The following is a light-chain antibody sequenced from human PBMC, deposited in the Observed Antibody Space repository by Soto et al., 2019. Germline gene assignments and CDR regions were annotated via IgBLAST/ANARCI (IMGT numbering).Light chain of an antibody. V-gene: IGLV3-21*01. J-gene: IGLJ2*01. CDR2: SDT. CDR1: DIGSKG. Sequence: ELTQPPSVSVAPGKTASISCGGNDIGSKGVHWYQQKPGQAPVLVIYSDTDLPPVITERFSGSNSANLATLTISRVEAGDEADYYCQVWDSGSAHVVFGGGTKLTVL. CDR3: QVWDSGSAHVV.